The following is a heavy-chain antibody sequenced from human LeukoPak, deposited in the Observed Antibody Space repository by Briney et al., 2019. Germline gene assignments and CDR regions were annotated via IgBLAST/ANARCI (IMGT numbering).Heavy chain of an antibody. V-gene: IGHV3-7*01. CDR1: GFTFNSYY. J-gene: IGHJ6*03. CDR2: IKQDGSEK. CDR3: ARDGSYCSTTSCYYYYMGV. Sequence: GGSLRLSCAASGFTFNSYYMSWVRQAPGKGLEWVANIKQDGSEKYYVDSVKGRFTISRDNAKNSLYLQMNSLRAEDTAVYYCARDGSYCSTTSCYYYYMGVWGKGTTVTVSS. D-gene: IGHD2-2*01.